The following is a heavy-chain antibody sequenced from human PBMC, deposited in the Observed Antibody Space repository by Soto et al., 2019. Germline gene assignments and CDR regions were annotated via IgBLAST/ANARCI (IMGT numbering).Heavy chain of an antibody. CDR3: ASDDIQLERRPSYGKEV. J-gene: IGHJ6*02. CDR1: GFTFSNYG. V-gene: IGHV3-33*01. D-gene: IGHD1-1*01. Sequence: QMQLVESGGGVVQPGKSLRLSCIAPGFTFSNYGMHWVRQAPGKGLEWVAVIWYDGGSKFYADSVKGRFTISSDNSKNTLYLQRTSLRDDDTAVYYCASDDIQLERRPSYGKEVWGQGTTVIVSS. CDR2: IWYDGGSK.